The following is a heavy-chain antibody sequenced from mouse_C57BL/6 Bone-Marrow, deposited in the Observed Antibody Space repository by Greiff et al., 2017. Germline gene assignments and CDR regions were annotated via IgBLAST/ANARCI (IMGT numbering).Heavy chain of an antibody. Sequence: QVQLQQPGAELVMPGASVKLFCKASGYTFTCYWMHWVKQRPGQGLEWIGEIDSSDRYTNYNQKFKGKFTLTVDKSSSTAYMQLSSLTTEDSAVYYCAADGYYGFAYWGQGTLGTVSA. CDR3: AADGYYGFAY. V-gene: IGHV1-69*01. CDR2: IDSSDRYT. CDR1: GYTFTCYW. J-gene: IGHJ3*01. D-gene: IGHD2-3*01.